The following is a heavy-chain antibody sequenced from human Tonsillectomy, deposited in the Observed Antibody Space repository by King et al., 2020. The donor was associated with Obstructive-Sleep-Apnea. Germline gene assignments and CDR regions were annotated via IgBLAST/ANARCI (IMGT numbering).Heavy chain of an antibody. V-gene: IGHV3-30*02. D-gene: IGHD1-26*01. Sequence: QLVQSGGGVVQPGGSLRLSCAASGFTFSNYGMHWVRQAPGKGLEWVAFIRYDGSNKYYADSVRGRFTISRDNSKNTLYLQMNSLRPEDTAVYYCAKAGELPAGYYYYGLDVWGQRTTVTVSS. CDR2: IRYDGSNK. CDR1: GFTFSNYG. J-gene: IGHJ6*02. CDR3: AKAGELPAGYYYYGLDV.